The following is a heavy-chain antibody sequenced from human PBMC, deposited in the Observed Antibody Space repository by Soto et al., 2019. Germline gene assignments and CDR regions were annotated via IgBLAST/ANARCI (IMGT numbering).Heavy chain of an antibody. Sequence: QVYLVQSGAEVKKPGASVKLSCKATGYTVSSYGISWVRQAPGQGLEWRGWTNTYTGDTIYAQKFQGRVSMTTDVLTTTSYMELRSRKSHDTAVYFCARFNAHCSGGTCYSDYWGQGTLVTVSS. CDR1: GYTVSSYG. V-gene: IGHV1-18*01. D-gene: IGHD2-15*01. CDR2: TNTYTGDT. CDR3: ARFNAHCSGGTCYSDY. J-gene: IGHJ4*02.